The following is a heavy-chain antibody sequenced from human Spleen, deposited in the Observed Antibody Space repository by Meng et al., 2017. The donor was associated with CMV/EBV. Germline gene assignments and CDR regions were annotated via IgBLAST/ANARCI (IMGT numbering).Heavy chain of an antibody. J-gene: IGHJ3*01. V-gene: IGHV3-30*09. D-gene: IGHD1-14*01. CDR1: GFAFSSYA. CDR2: ISYDGGEQ. CDR3: ARARTAFDF. Sequence: RLSCAASGFAFSSYAMHWVRQAPGKGLEWVALISYDGGEQYYADSVKGRFGSSRDNSNNTLYLQMNSLRTDDTAVYYCARARTAFDFWGLGTVVTVSS.